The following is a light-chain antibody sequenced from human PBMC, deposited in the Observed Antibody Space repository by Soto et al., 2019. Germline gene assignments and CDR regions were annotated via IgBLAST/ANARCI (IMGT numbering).Light chain of an antibody. CDR3: QRLNSYPYA. V-gene: IGKV1-9*01. CDR2: GAS. J-gene: IGKJ2*01. Sequence: IQLKQSPSFLSSSVGHRVTITCRASQDITNFLAWYQQKPGKAPELLIYGASTLHSGVPPRFSGSGSGTEFTLTISSLQPEDFATYRCQRLNSYPYAFGQGTKVDIK. CDR1: QDITNF.